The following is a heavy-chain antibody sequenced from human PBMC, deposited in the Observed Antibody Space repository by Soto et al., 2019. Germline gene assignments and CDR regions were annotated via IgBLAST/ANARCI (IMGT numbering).Heavy chain of an antibody. D-gene: IGHD3-22*01. CDR2: IYCSGST. J-gene: IGHJ4*02. CDR3: ARLYYYDSSGYYSRTFFDY. V-gene: IGHV4-59*01. CDR1: GGSISSYY. Sequence: KTSETLSLTCTVSGGSISSYYWSWIRQPPGKGLEWIGYIYCSGSTNYNPSLKSRVTISVDTSKNQFSLKLSSVTAADTAVYYCARLYYYDSSGYYSRTFFDYWGQGTLVTVSS.